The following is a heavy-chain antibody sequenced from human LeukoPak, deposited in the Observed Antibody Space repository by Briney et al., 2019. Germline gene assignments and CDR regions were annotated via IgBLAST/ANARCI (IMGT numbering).Heavy chain of an antibody. CDR2: IIPIFGTA. CDR3: ARKGRKSSSWGDDAFDI. J-gene: IGHJ3*02. CDR1: GGTFSSYA. Sequence: PVKVSCKASGGTFSSYAISWVRQAPGQGLEWMGGIIPIFGTANYVQKFQGRVTITADESTSTAYMELSSLRSEDTAVYYCARKGRKSSSWGDDAFDIWGQGTMVTVSS. D-gene: IGHD6-6*01. V-gene: IGHV1-69*13.